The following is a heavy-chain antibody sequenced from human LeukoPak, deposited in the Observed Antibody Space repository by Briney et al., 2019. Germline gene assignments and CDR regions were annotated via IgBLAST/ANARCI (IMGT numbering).Heavy chain of an antibody. CDR1: GFTFSSYS. CDR3: ARDPYPVFSSAKYYYYGMDV. CDR2: ISSSSSTI. Sequence: GGSLRLSCAASGFTFSSYSMNWVRQAPGKGLEWVSYISSSSSTIYYADSVKGRFTISRDNSKNTLYLQMNSLRAEDTAVYYCARDPYPVFSSAKYYYYGMDVWGQGTTVTVSS. D-gene: IGHD5/OR15-5a*01. J-gene: IGHJ6*02. V-gene: IGHV3-48*01.